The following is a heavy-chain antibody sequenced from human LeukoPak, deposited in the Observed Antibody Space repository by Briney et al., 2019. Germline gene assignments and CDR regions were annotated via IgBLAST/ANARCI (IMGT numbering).Heavy chain of an antibody. CDR3: TRAAGGSLD. J-gene: IGHJ4*02. CDR1: GGSINSFSL. D-gene: IGHD1-26*01. V-gene: IGHV4-4*02. CDR2: INHSGST. Sequence: PSETLSLTCDVSGGSINSFSLWSWVRQTPGKGLEWIGEINHSGSTNYNPSLTSRVTISIDTSKSQFSLKLNSVTAADTAVYYCTRAAGGSLDWGQGTLVTVSS.